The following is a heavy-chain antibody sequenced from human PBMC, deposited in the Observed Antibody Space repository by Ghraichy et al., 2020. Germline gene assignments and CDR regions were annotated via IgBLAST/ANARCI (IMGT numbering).Heavy chain of an antibody. CDR2: VYYSGTT. Sequence: SETLSLTFIVSDGFISSASYYWGWIRQPPGKGLEWIGSVYYSGTTYYNPSLKNRLTISVDTPNNRFSLRLSSVTATDTALYYCARHNSGGMDVWGQGTTVTVSS. CDR3: ARHNSGGMDV. V-gene: IGHV4-39*01. CDR1: DGFISSASYY. J-gene: IGHJ6*02. D-gene: IGHD3-10*01.